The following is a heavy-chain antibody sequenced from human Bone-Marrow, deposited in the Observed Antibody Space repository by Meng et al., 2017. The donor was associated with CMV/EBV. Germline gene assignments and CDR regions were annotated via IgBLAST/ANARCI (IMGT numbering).Heavy chain of an antibody. D-gene: IGHD6-6*01. CDR2: IKQDGSEK. CDR1: GFTFSSYW. CDR3: ARGAARFGY. Sequence: GESLKISCAASGFTFSSYWMHWVRQAPGKGLVWVASIKQDGSEKHYVDSVKGRFTISRDNAKNSLYLQMNSLRAEDTAVYYCARGAARFGYWGQGTLVTVSS. J-gene: IGHJ4*02. V-gene: IGHV3-7*04.